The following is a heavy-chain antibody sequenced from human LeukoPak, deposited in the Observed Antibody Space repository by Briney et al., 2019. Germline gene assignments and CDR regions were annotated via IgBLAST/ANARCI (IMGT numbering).Heavy chain of an antibody. CDR1: GYTFTGYY. CDR2: INPNSGGT. J-gene: IGHJ5*02. D-gene: IGHD2-15*01. Sequence: ASVKVSCKASGYTFTGYYMHWVRQAPGQGLEWMGWINPNSGGTNYAQKFQGRVTMTRDTSISTAYMELSRLRSDDTAVYYCESEGLGYCSGGSCYLPNWFDPWGQGTLVTVSS. CDR3: ESEGLGYCSGGSCYLPNWFDP. V-gene: IGHV1-2*02.